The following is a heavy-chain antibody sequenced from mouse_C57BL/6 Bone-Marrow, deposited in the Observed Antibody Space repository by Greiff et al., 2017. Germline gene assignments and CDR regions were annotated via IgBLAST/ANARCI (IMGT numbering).Heavy chain of an antibody. CDR2: ISDGGSYT. CDR1: GFTFSSYA. CDR3: ARLSTVVATDD. J-gene: IGHJ2*01. Sequence: EVQLVESGGGLVKPGGSLKLSCAASGFTFSSYAMSWVRQTPEKRLEWVATISDGGSYTYYPDNVKGRFTISRDNAKNNLYLQLSHLKSEDTAMYYCARLSTVVATDDWGQGTTLTVSS. V-gene: IGHV5-4*01. D-gene: IGHD1-1*01.